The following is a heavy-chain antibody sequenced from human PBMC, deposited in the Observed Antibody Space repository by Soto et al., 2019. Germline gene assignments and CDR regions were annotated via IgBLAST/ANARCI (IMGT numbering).Heavy chain of an antibody. Sequence: ASETLSLTCTVSGGSISSYYWSWIRQPPGKGLEWIGYIYYSGSTNYNPSLKSRVTISVDTSKNQFSLKLSSVTAADTAVYYCARGEGGDAFDIWGQGTMVTVSS. J-gene: IGHJ3*02. CDR1: GGSISSYY. CDR3: ARGEGGDAFDI. V-gene: IGHV4-59*01. CDR2: IYYSGST.